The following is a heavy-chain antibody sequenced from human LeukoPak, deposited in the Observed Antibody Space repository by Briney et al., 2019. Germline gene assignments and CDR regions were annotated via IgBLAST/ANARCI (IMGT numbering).Heavy chain of an antibody. CDR1: GFTFSSYS. J-gene: IGHJ4*02. CDR3: ARDLVGAFDY. CDR2: ISSSNSYI. Sequence: KTGGSLRLSCAASGFTFSSYSMNWVRQAPGKGLEWVSSISSSNSYIYYADSVKGRFTISRDNAKNSLYLQMNSLRAEDTAVYYCARDLVGAFDYWGQGTLVTVSS. V-gene: IGHV3-21*01. D-gene: IGHD1-26*01.